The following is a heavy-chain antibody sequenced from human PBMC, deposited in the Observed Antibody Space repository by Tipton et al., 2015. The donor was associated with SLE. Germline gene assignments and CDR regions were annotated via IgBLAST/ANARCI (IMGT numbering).Heavy chain of an antibody. CDR3: ARGGFEMATIRAAFDI. CDR2: ISSSSSYI. Sequence: SLRLSCAASGFTFSSYSMNWVRRAPGKGLEWVSFISSSSSYIYYADSVNGRVTISRDNAKNSLYLQMNSLRAEDKAVYYCARGGFEMATIRAAFDIWGQGTMVTVSS. J-gene: IGHJ3*02. V-gene: IGHV3-21*03. D-gene: IGHD5-24*01. CDR1: GFTFSSYS.